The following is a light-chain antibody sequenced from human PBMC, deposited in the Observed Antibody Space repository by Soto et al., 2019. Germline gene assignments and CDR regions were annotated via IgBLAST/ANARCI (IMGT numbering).Light chain of an antibody. J-gene: IGLJ2*01. Sequence: QSALTQPASVSGSPGQSITISCTGTSSDVGSHNLVSWYQEHPGKAPKLMIYEGSKRPSGVSNRFSGSKSGNTASLTISGLQADDEADYYCCSYAGSPTFVVFGGGTKVTVL. CDR1: SSDVGSHNL. CDR3: CSYAGSPTFVV. CDR2: EGS. V-gene: IGLV2-23*01.